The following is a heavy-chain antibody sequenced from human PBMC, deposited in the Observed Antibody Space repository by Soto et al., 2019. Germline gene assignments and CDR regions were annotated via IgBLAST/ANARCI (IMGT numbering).Heavy chain of an antibody. V-gene: IGHV4-59*13. D-gene: IGHD3-3*01. Sequence: PSETLSLTCTVSGGSMSSYSWSWIRQPPGKGLEFIGSISHSGRSEYNPSLKDRIILSVDVSKNQFSLNLKSMKAADTAVYFCARTAVETYYDMWSGSNIYGLDVWGQGTTVTVSS. CDR2: ISHSGRS. J-gene: IGHJ6*02. CDR1: GGSMSSYS. CDR3: ARTAVETYYDMWSGSNIYGLDV.